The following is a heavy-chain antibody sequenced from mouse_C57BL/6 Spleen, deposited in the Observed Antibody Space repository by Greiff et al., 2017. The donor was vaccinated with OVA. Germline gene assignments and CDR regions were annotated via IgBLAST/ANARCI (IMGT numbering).Heavy chain of an antibody. CDR1: GYTFTNYW. J-gene: IGHJ1*03. CDR3: ARRVVEGYFDV. Sequence: QVQLQQSGAELVRPGTSVKMSCKASGYTFTNYWIGWAKQRPGHGLEWIGDIYPGGGYTNYNEKFKGKATLTADKSSSTAYMQFSSLTSEDSAIYYCARRVVEGYFDVWGTGTTVTVSS. CDR2: IYPGGGYT. V-gene: IGHV1-63*01.